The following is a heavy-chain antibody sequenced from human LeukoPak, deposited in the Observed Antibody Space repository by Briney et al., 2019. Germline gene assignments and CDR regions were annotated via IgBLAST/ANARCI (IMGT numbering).Heavy chain of an antibody. CDR1: GGSLSSNIYY. CDR2: IYTSGST. CDR3: ARDMRNYDFWSGPGWFDP. J-gene: IGHJ5*02. V-gene: IGHV4-39*07. Sequence: SETLSLTCTVSGGSLSSNIYYWGWIRQPPGKGLEWIGRIYTSGSTNYNPSLKSRVTISVDTSKNQFSLKLSSVTAADTAVYYCARDMRNYDFWSGPGWFDPWGQGTLVTVSS. D-gene: IGHD3-3*01.